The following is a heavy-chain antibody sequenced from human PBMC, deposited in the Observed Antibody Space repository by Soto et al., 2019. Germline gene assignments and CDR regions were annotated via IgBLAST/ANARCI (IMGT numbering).Heavy chain of an antibody. V-gene: IGHV4-30-4*01. D-gene: IGHD7-27*01. CDR2: IFDSGTT. CDR3: ARGPSGDKVHY. Sequence: QVQLQESGPGLVKPSQTLSLTCTVSGGSITSDYSCWSWIRQPPGEGLEWIWHIFDSGTTYTNPSLRSQVAISLDTSKTHFSLTLSAVTAADTAVYYCARGPSGDKVHYWGQGALVTVSS. CDR1: GGSITSDYSC. J-gene: IGHJ4*02.